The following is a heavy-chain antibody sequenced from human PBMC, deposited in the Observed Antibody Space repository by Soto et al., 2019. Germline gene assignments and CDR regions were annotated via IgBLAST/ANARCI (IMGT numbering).Heavy chain of an antibody. Sequence: QVQLVQSGAEVKKPGASVKVSCKASGYTFTGYYMHWVRQAPGQGLEWMGWINPNSGGTNYAQKFQGWVTMTRDTSISTAYMELSRLRSDDTAVYYCARDRSYTWGWHYYYGTDVWGQGTTVTVSS. J-gene: IGHJ6*02. CDR3: ARDRSYTWGWHYYYGTDV. CDR2: INPNSGGT. V-gene: IGHV1-2*04. CDR1: GYTFTGYY. D-gene: IGHD3-10*01.